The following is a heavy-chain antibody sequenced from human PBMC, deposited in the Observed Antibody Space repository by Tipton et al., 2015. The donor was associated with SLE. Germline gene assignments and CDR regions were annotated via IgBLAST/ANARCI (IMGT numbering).Heavy chain of an antibody. D-gene: IGHD5-12*01. CDR1: GFTFSSYA. CDR2: ISHDGSNK. CDR3: ARDIVATIGGHFDY. Sequence: SLRLSCAASGFTFSSYAMHWVRQAPGKGLEWVAVISHDGSNKYYADSVKGRFTISRDNSKNTLYLQMNSLRAEDTAVYYCARDIVATIGGHFDYWGQGTLVTVSS. V-gene: IGHV3-30*04. J-gene: IGHJ4*02.